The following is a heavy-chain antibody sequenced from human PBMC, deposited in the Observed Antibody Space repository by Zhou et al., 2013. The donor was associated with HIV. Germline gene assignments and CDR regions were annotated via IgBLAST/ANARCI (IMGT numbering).Heavy chain of an antibody. CDR2: IIPIFGTA. V-gene: IGHV1-69*05. J-gene: IGHJ6*03. Sequence: QVQLVQSGAEVKKPGSSVKVSCKASGGTFSSYAISWVRQAPGQGLEWMGGIIPIFGTANYAQKFQGRVTITTDESTSTAYMELSSLRSEDTAVYYCARGRFNIVVVPAAIPPGYYYYYMDVWGKGTTVTVSS. D-gene: IGHD2-2*02. CDR1: GGTFSSYA. CDR3: ARGRFNIVVVPAAIPPGYYYYYMDV.